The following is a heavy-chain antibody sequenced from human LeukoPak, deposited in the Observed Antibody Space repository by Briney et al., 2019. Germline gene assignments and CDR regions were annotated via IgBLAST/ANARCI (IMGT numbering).Heavy chain of an antibody. CDR3: ARDLTYGGNSPRFDS. V-gene: IGHV4-38-2*02. J-gene: IGHJ4*02. D-gene: IGHD4-23*01. CDR1: GYPISSDYY. CDR2: IYHSGST. Sequence: SETLSPTCVVSGYPISSDYYWAWIRQPPGKGLEWIGNIYHSGSTYYNSSLKSRVTISIDTSKNQFSLNLRSVTAADTAIYYCARDLTYGGNSPRFDSWGQGTLVTVSS.